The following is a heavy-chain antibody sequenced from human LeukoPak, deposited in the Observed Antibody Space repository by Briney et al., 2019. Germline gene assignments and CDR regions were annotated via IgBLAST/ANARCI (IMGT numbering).Heavy chain of an antibody. CDR2: INPSGGST. Sequence: GASVKVSCKASGYTFTSYYMHWVRQAPGHGLEWMGIINPSGGSTSYAQKFQGRLTMTRDTSTSTVYMELSSLRSEDTAVYYCARSGVVPAAINNWFDPWGQGTLVTVSS. CDR1: GYTFTSYY. V-gene: IGHV1-46*01. CDR3: ARSGVVPAAINNWFDP. J-gene: IGHJ5*02. D-gene: IGHD2-2*02.